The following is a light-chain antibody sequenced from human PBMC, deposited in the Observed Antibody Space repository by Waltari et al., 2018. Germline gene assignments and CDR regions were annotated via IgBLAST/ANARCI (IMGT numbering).Light chain of an antibody. CDR2: EFS. CDR1: SSAVGKYDP. Sequence: QSALTQPASVSGSPGQSIPISCTGTSSAVGKYDPIVSYQPHPGKAPKLRVFEFSKRPSGVSNRFSGSQSGNTASLTSSGLQADDEADYYCCSDAHNSYAGSFVVFGGGTKLTVL. V-gene: IGLV2-23*02. J-gene: IGLJ2*01. CDR3: CSDAHNSYAGSFVV.